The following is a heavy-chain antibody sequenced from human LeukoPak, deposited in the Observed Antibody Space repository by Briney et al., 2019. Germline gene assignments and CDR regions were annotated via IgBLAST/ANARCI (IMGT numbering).Heavy chain of an antibody. Sequence: GGSLRLPCEVSGFTFTDYWMNWVRQAPGKGLEWVSYISSSGSTIYYADSVKGRFTISRDNAKNSLYLQMNSLRAEDTAVYYCARVRGYCSGGSCYWDYWGQGTLVTVSS. J-gene: IGHJ4*02. V-gene: IGHV3-48*04. D-gene: IGHD2-15*01. CDR2: ISSSGSTI. CDR3: ARVRGYCSGGSCYWDY. CDR1: GFTFTDYW.